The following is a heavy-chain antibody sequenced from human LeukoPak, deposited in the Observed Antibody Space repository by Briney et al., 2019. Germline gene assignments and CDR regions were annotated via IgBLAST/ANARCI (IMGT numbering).Heavy chain of an antibody. V-gene: IGHV4-38-2*02. Sequence: SETLSLTCTVSGYSISSGYYWGWIRQPPGKGLEWIGSIYHSGSTYYNPSLKSRVTISVDTSKNQFSLKLSSVTAADTAVYYCARDGYDYVWGPSGFDPWGQGTLVTVSS. CDR1: GYSISSGYY. J-gene: IGHJ5*02. CDR3: ARDGYDYVWGPSGFDP. CDR2: IYHSGST. D-gene: IGHD3-16*01.